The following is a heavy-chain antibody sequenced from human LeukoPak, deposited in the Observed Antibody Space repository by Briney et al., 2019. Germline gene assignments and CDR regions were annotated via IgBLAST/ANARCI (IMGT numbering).Heavy chain of an antibody. V-gene: IGHV3-66*01. Sequence: GGSLRLSCEVSGITVSSTYVSWVRQAPGKGPECVSVIYSAGTTYYTDSVKGRFTISRDNSKNTVSFQLNSLRVEDTAVYYCACRSGISTTGIFWQHWGQGTLVTVSS. CDR2: IYSAGTT. CDR3: ACRSGISTTGIFWQH. CDR1: GITVSSTY. J-gene: IGHJ4*02. D-gene: IGHD6-13*01.